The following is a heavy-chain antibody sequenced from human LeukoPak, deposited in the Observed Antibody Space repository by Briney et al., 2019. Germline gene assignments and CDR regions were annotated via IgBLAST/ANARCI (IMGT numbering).Heavy chain of an antibody. Sequence: GGSLRLSCAASGFTFSSYSMNWVRQAPGKGLEWASYISSSSSTIYYADSVKGRFTISRDNAKNSLYLQMNSLRAEDTAVYYCARDLCGGDCYSDYWGQGTLVTVSS. D-gene: IGHD2-21*02. J-gene: IGHJ4*02. CDR3: ARDLCGGDCYSDY. CDR2: ISSSSSTI. V-gene: IGHV3-48*01. CDR1: GFTFSSYS.